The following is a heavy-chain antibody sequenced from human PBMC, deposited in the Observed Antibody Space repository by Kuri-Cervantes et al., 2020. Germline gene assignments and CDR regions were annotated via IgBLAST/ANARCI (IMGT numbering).Heavy chain of an antibody. Sequence: LSLTCAASGFPFSSYSMHWVRQAPGKGLEYVSAISSNGGSTYYANSVKGRFTISRDDSKNTLYLQMGSLRAEDMAVYYCARGRWIQLWARKYYFDYWGQGTLVTVSS. V-gene: IGHV3-64*01. CDR2: ISSNGGST. CDR3: ARGRWIQLWARKYYFDY. CDR1: GFPFSSYS. J-gene: IGHJ4*02. D-gene: IGHD5-18*01.